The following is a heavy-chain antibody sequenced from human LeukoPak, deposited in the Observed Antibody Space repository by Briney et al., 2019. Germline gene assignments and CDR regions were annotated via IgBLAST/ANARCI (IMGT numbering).Heavy chain of an antibody. D-gene: IGHD5-18*01. Sequence: GGSLRLSCAASGFTFSSYGMHWVRQAPGKGLEWVAFIRYDGSNKYYADSVKGRFTISRDNSKNTLYLQMNSPRAEDTAVYYCAKHLWIQLWSVPNAYCFDYWGQGTLVTVSS. J-gene: IGHJ4*02. CDR1: GFTFSSYG. CDR2: IRYDGSNK. V-gene: IGHV3-30*02. CDR3: AKHLWIQLWSVPNAYCFDY.